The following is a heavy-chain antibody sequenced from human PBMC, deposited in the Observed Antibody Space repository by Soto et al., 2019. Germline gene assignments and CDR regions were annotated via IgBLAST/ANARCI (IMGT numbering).Heavy chain of an antibody. Sequence: GGSLRLSCAASGFTFSSYAMSWVRQAPGKGLEWVSAISGSGGSTYYADSVKGRFTISRDNSKNTLYLQMNSLRAEDRAVYYCAKDRLHSSSSDFDYWGQGTLVTVSS. CDR1: GFTFSSYA. CDR2: ISGSGGST. V-gene: IGHV3-23*01. D-gene: IGHD6-6*01. J-gene: IGHJ4*02. CDR3: AKDRLHSSSSDFDY.